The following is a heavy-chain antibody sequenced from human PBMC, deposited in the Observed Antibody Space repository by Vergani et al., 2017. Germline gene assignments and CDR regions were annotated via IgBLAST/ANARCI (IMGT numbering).Heavy chain of an antibody. D-gene: IGHD2-2*01. V-gene: IGHV3-48*03. Sequence: EVQLVESGGGLVQPGGSLRLSCAASGFTFSSYEMNWVRQAPGKGLEWVSYISSSGSTIYYADSVKGRFTISRDNAKNSLYLQMNSLRAEDTAVYYCARSYVVPAASDWGQGTLVTVSS. CDR2: ISSSGSTI. CDR1: GFTFSSYE. CDR3: ARSYVVPAASD. J-gene: IGHJ4*02.